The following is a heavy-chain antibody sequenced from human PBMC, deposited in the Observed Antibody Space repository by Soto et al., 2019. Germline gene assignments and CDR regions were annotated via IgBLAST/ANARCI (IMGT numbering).Heavy chain of an antibody. D-gene: IGHD3-22*01. CDR1: GDSISRNSYY. J-gene: IGHJ5*02. V-gene: IGHV4-39*01. CDR3: ARHGSDSAGYCQQLNGFDP. CDR2: MFSTGGT. Sequence: PSETLSLTCTVSGDSISRNSYYWGLIRQPPGKRPEWLGAMFSTGGTYYNPSLKSRVTISVDTSKNHFSLKLRSVTAADTAFYFCARHGSDSAGYCQQLNGFDPWGEGTLVTVSS.